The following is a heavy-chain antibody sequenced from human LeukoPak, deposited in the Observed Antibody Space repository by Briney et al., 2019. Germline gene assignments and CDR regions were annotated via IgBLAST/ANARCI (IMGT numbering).Heavy chain of an antibody. CDR3: ARDPEMATPYYYGMDV. J-gene: IGHJ6*02. V-gene: IGHV4-59*01. CDR1: GGSISSDY. CDR2: IYYRGSA. Sequence: PSETLSLTCTVSGGSISSDYWNWIRQPPGKGLEWIGYIYYRGSATYNPSLTNRVTISVDRSKNQFSLRLSSVTAADTAVYYCARDPEMATPYYYGMDVWGQGTTVTVS. D-gene: IGHD5-24*01.